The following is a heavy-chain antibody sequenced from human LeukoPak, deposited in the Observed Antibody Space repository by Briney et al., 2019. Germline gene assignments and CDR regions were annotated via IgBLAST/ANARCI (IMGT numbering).Heavy chain of an antibody. Sequence: GGSLRLSCEGSGFIFSNYAMSWVRQAPGKGLEWVSAISGSGGSTYYADSVKGRFTISRDNSKNTLYLQMNSLRAEDTAVYYCGRLAHNAWYAIDFWGQGTLVTVSS. D-gene: IGHD2-2*01. CDR3: GRLAHNAWYAIDF. CDR2: ISGSGGST. J-gene: IGHJ4*02. V-gene: IGHV3-23*01. CDR1: GFIFSNYA.